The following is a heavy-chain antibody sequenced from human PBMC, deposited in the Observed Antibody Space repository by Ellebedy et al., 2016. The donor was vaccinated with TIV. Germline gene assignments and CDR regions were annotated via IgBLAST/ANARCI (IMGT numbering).Heavy chain of an antibody. Sequence: PGGSLRLSCAASGFTFSNFGMHWVRQAPGKGLEWVAFIRYDGRNKYYADSVRGRFTISRDNSKNTLYLQVNSLRAEDTAVYYCAKGIAVVPAAIMYGMDVWGQGTTVTVSS. D-gene: IGHD2-2*01. CDR1: GFTFSNFG. J-gene: IGHJ6*02. CDR2: IRYDGRNK. CDR3: AKGIAVVPAAIMYGMDV. V-gene: IGHV3-30*02.